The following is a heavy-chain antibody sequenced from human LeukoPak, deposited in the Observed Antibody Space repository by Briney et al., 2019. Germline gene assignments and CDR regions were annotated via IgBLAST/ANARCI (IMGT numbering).Heavy chain of an antibody. CDR3: ATDLYCGGDCYSFDY. Sequence: GASVKVSCKVSGYTLTELSMHWVRQAPGKGLEWMGGFDPEDGETIYAQKFQGRVTMTEDTSTDTAYMELSSLRSEDTAVYYCATDLYCGGDCYSFDYWGQGTLVTVSS. CDR1: GYTLTELS. J-gene: IGHJ4*02. V-gene: IGHV1-24*01. CDR2: FDPEDGET. D-gene: IGHD2-21*02.